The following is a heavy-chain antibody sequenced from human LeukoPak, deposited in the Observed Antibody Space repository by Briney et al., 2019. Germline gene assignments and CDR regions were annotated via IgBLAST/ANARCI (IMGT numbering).Heavy chain of an antibody. D-gene: IGHD2-2*01. CDR3: ARFYCSSSSCLEDY. V-gene: IGHV3-74*01. CDR2: INSDGGTT. Sequence: GGSLRLSCAASGLTFSSYWMHWVRQAPGKGLVWVSRINSDGGTTGYADSVKGRFTVSRDNAKNTLYLQMNSLRGEDTAVYYCARFYCSSSSCLEDYWGQGTLVTVSS. J-gene: IGHJ4*02. CDR1: GLTFSSYW.